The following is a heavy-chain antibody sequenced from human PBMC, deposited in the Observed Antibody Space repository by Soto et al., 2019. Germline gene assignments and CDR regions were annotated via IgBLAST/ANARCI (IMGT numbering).Heavy chain of an antibody. D-gene: IGHD6-19*01. Sequence: EVQLVESGGGLIQPGGSLRLSCAASGFTVSSNYMSWVRQAPGKGLEWVSVIYSGGSTYYADSVKGRFTISRDNSKNTLYLQMNSLRAEDTAVYYCARGAVAGYDAFDIWGQGTMVTVSS. CDR1: GFTVSSNY. CDR2: IYSGGST. CDR3: ARGAVAGYDAFDI. J-gene: IGHJ3*02. V-gene: IGHV3-53*01.